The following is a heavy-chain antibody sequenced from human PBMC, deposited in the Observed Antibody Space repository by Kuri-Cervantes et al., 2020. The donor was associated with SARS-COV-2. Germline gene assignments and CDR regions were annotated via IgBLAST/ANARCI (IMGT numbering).Heavy chain of an antibody. CDR2: ISSSSSYI. Sequence: GESLKISCAASGFTFSSYSMNWVRQAPGKGLEWVSSISSSSSYIYYADSVKGRFTTSRDNAKNSLYLQMNSLRAEDTAVYYCARGGYCSGGSCYSVYYYYYYGMDVWGQGTTVTVSS. CDR1: GFTFSSYS. V-gene: IGHV3-21*01. CDR3: ARGGYCSGGSCYSVYYYYYYGMDV. J-gene: IGHJ6*02. D-gene: IGHD2-15*01.